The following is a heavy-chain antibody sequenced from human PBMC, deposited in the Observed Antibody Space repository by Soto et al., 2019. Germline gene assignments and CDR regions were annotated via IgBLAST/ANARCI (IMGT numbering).Heavy chain of an antibody. J-gene: IGHJ6*02. CDR1: GFTFSSYG. CDR2: VSYDGSKE. CDR3: AKDLRLWSKDYYYYGMDV. Sequence: SLRLSCAASGFTFSSYGMHWVRQAPGKGLEWVAVVSYDGSKEFYADSVRGRFTISRDNSKNTLYLQMNSLRAEDTAVYYCAKDLRLWSKDYYYYGMDVWGQGTTVTVSS. V-gene: IGHV3-30*18. D-gene: IGHD5-18*01.